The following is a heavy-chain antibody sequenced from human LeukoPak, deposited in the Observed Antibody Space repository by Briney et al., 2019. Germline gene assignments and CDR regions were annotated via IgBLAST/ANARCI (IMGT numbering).Heavy chain of an antibody. CDR1: GFTFSSYA. D-gene: IGHD3-22*01. CDR3: ARALWYYYDTSGYPTDY. CDR2: ISGSGGST. J-gene: IGHJ4*02. Sequence: GGSLRLSCAASGFTFSSYAMSWVRQAPGKGLEWVSAISGSGGSTYYADSVKGRFTISRDNSKNTLYLQMNSLRAEDTAVYYCARALWYYYDTSGYPTDYWGQGTLVTVSS. V-gene: IGHV3-23*01.